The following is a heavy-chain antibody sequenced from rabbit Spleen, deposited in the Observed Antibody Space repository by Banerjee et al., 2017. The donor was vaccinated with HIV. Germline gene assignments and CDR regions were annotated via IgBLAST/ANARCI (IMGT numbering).Heavy chain of an antibody. J-gene: IGHJ4*01. V-gene: IGHV1S45*01. Sequence: QEQLVESGGGLVQPEGSLTLTCTASGFTVSSNYWICWVRQAPGKGLEWIGYIYAGIGTTYYASWAKGRFTISKTSSTTVTLQMTSLTAADTATYFCARSYGGYGYGYFNLWGPGTLVTVS. CDR2: IYAGIGTT. CDR3: ARSYGGYGYGYFNL. CDR1: GFTVSSNYW. D-gene: IGHD3-1*01.